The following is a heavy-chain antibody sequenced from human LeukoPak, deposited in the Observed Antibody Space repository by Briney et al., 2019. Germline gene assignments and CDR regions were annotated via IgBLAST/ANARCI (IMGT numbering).Heavy chain of an antibody. J-gene: IGHJ5*02. Sequence: SETLSLTCTVSGGSISSYYWSWIRQPPGKGLEWIGYIYYSGSTNYNPSLKSRVTISVDTSKNQFSLKLSSVTAADTAVYYCARSAAGINDGWFDPWGQGTLVTVSS. CDR2: IYYSGST. CDR3: ARSAAGINDGWFDP. V-gene: IGHV4-59*08. CDR1: GGSISSYY. D-gene: IGHD6-13*01.